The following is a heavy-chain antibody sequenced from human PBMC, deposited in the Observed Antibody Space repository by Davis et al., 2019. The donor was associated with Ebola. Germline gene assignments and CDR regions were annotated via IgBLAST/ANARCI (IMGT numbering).Heavy chain of an antibody. CDR1: GGFISSGGYY. D-gene: IGHD6-19*01. J-gene: IGHJ6*02. Sequence: MPSETLSLTCTVFGGFISSGGYYWSWIRQHPGKGLEWIGYIYYSGSTYYNPSLKSQVTISVDTSKNQFSLKLSSVTAADTAVYYCAKDRQWLVGYGMDVWGQGTTVTVSS. CDR2: IYYSGST. CDR3: AKDRQWLVGYGMDV. V-gene: IGHV4-31*01.